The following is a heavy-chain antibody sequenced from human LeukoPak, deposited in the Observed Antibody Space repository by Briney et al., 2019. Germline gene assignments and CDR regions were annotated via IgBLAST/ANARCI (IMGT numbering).Heavy chain of an antibody. CDR1: GFSFNSYE. V-gene: IGHV3-48*03. CDR2: ISSRGTTI. CDR3: ARGNQKYSGSYFDD. Sequence: GGSLRLSCAASGFSFNSYEIISVRQAPRKWQTWISYISSRGTTIYYADSVKRRFTISRDNAKNSLYLQMNSLRAEDTALYYCARGNQKYSGSYFDDWGQGTLVTVSS. J-gene: IGHJ4*02. D-gene: IGHD1-26*01.